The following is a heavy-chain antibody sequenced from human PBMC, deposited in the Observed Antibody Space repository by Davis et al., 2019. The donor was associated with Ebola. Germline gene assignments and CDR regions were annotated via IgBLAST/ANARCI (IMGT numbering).Heavy chain of an antibody. V-gene: IGHV3-21*01. D-gene: IGHD6-6*01. CDR2: ISSSTNYI. J-gene: IGHJ6*02. CDR1: GFTFSRYN. Sequence: GGSLRLSCEASGFTFSRYNMNWVRQTPGKGLEWVSSISSSTNYIYYADSVKGRFTISRDNAKNSLYLQMNSLRAEDTAVYYCAREHEYSSPGNYYDGVDVWGQGTTVTVSS. CDR3: AREHEYSSPGNYYDGVDV.